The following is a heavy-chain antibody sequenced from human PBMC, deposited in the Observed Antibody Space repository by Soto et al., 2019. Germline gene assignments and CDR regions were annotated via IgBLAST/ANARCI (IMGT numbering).Heavy chain of an antibody. CDR2: ISSSSSNV. D-gene: IGHD1-1*01. V-gene: IGHV3-48*02. J-gene: IGHJ4*02. CDR3: ARLERTSWNDAFDY. CDR1: GFTFSSYG. Sequence: EVQLVESGGGLVQPGGSLRLSCAGSGFTFSSYGMNWVRQAPGKGLEWVSYISSSSSNVYYADSVKGRFTISRDNVKNSLYLQMNSLSDEDTAVYYCARLERTSWNDAFDYWGQGTQVSVSS.